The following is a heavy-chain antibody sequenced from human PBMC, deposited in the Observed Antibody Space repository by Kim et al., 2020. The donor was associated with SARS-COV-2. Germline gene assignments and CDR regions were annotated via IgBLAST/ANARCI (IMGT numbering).Heavy chain of an antibody. J-gene: IGHJ5*02. D-gene: IGHD2-2*01. Sequence: SETLSLTCAVSGGSISSSNWWSWVRQPPGKGLEWIGEIYHSGSTNYNPSLKSRVTISVDKSKNQFSLKLSSVTAADTAVYYCARERCSSTSCYVNWFDPWGQGTLVTVA. CDR2: IYHSGST. V-gene: IGHV4-4*02. CDR3: ARERCSSTSCYVNWFDP. CDR1: GGSISSSNW.